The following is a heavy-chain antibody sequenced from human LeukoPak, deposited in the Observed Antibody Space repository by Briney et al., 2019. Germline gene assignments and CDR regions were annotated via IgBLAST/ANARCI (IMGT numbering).Heavy chain of an antibody. J-gene: IGHJ4*02. CDR1: GYTFSRHG. V-gene: IGHV1-18*01. Sequence: ASVKVSCKTSGYTFSRHGITWVRQAPGQGLEWMGWVSGYNGNTIYAQNVQGRVTMTTDTSTNTAYMELRSLRSDDTAVYYCAKDIHPGLDSGASCCFDYWGQGTPVTVSS. CDR2: VSGYNGNT. D-gene: IGHD3-22*01. CDR3: AKDIHPGLDSGASCCFDY.